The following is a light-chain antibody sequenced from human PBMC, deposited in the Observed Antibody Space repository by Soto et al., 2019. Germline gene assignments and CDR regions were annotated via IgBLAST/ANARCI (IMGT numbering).Light chain of an antibody. CDR3: SSYTTSTLV. CDR2: EVS. V-gene: IGLV2-18*02. J-gene: IGLJ2*01. CDR1: SGDIGTYNR. Sequence: QSALTQPPSVSGSPGQSVTISCTGTSGDIGTYNRVSWYQQTPGTAPKVMIYEVSNRPSGVPDRFSGSQSGNTAPLTISGLQAEDEADYYCSSYTTSTLVFGGGTKLTVL.